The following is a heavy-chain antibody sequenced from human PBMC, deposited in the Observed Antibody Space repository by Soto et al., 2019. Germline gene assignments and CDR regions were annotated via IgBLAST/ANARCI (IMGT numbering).Heavy chain of an antibody. CDR3: ARGHRYCSSTSIPYNQYGTDV. CDR1: GYTFTGYY. D-gene: IGHD2-2*01. J-gene: IGHJ6*02. Sequence: ASVKVSCKASGYTFTGYYMNWVRQAPGQGLKWMGWINPNSGGTNYAQKFQGWVTMTRDTSISTAYMELSRLRSDDTAVYYCARGHRYCSSTSIPYNQYGTDVSGQATTVTLSS. V-gene: IGHV1-2*04. CDR2: INPNSGGT.